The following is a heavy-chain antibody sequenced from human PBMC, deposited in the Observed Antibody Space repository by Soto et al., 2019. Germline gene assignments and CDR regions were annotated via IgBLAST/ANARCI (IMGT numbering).Heavy chain of an antibody. Sequence: QVQLQASGPGLVNPSQTLSLTCTVSGGSTSSGGYYWRWIRQHPGKGLEWTGYIFYSGTTDYNPSLKRPVTISVDTSKNQFSLKLSSVTAADTAVYYCARSVDACGQGALVTVSS. CDR3: ARSVDA. CDR1: GGSTSSGGYY. J-gene: IGHJ5*02. CDR2: IFYSGTT. V-gene: IGHV4-31*01.